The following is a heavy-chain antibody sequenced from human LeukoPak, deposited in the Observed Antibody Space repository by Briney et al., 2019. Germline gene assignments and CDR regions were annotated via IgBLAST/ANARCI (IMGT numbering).Heavy chain of an antibody. CDR1: GYSISSGYY. CDR2: IYHSGST. Sequence: SETLSLTCTVSGYSISSGYYWGWIRQPPGKGLEWIGSIYHSGSTYYNPSLKSRVTISVDTSKNQFSLKLNSATAADTAVYYYAEVRAYYDILTGYYSNWFDPWGQGTLVTVSS. CDR3: AEVRAYYDILTGYYSNWFDP. V-gene: IGHV4-38-2*02. D-gene: IGHD3-9*01. J-gene: IGHJ5*02.